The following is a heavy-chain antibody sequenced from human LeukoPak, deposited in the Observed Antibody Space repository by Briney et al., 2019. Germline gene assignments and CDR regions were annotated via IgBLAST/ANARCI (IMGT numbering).Heavy chain of an antibody. J-gene: IGHJ4*02. Sequence: PSETLSLTCTVSGGSISSSTYYWGWIRQPPGRGLEWIGSISYSGSTYYNPSLKSRVTISVYTSKNQFSLRLRSVTDADTAVYPCARHYYDSSDYYPYYLNYWGQGTLVTVSS. V-gene: IGHV4-39*01. D-gene: IGHD3-22*01. CDR3: ARHYYDSSDYYPYYLNY. CDR1: GGSISSSTYY. CDR2: ISYSGST.